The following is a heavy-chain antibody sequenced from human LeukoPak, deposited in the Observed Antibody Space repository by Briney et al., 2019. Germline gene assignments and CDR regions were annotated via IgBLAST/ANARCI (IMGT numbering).Heavy chain of an antibody. CDR2: ISYDETNK. J-gene: IGHJ3*01. D-gene: IGHD4/OR15-4a*01. CDR1: GFTFSNYA. Sequence: GGSLRLSCAASGFTFSNYAFHWVRQAPGKGLEWVAIISYDETNKFLGNSVKGRFTISRDNSKNTLYLQMNSLRVEDTAVYYCAREGAITGNAFDVWGHGTLVTVSS. CDR3: AREGAITGNAFDV. V-gene: IGHV3-30*04.